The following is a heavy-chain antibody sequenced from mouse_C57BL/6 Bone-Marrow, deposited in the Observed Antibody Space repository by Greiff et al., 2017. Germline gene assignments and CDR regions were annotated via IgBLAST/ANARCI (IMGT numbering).Heavy chain of an antibody. V-gene: IGHV3-1*01. CDR3: ARGGNYAHYFDY. J-gene: IGHJ2*01. D-gene: IGHD2-1*01. CDR1: GYSITSGYD. Sequence: VQLKESGPGMVKPSQSLSLTCTVTGYSITSGYDWHWIRHFPGNKLEWMGYISYSGSTNYNPSLKSRISITHDTSKNHFFLKLNSVTTEDTATYYCARGGNYAHYFDYWGQGTTLTVSS. CDR2: ISYSGST.